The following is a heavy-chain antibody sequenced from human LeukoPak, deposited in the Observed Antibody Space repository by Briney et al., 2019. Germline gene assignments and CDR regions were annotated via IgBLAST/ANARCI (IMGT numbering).Heavy chain of an antibody. J-gene: IGHJ4*02. Sequence: PGGSLRLSCAASGFTFSSYGMHWVRQAPGKGLEWVAFIRYDGSNKYYADSVKGRFTISRDNSKNTLYLQMNSLRAEDTAVYYCAKITRRNVRYFDSRPPVSWGQGTLVTVSS. D-gene: IGHD3-9*01. CDR2: IRYDGSNK. CDR1: GFTFSSYG. V-gene: IGHV3-30*02. CDR3: AKITRRNVRYFDSRPPVS.